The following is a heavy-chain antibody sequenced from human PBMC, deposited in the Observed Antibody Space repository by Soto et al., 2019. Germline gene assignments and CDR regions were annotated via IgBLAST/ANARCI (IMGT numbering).Heavy chain of an antibody. CDR2: INIDGSEK. V-gene: IGHV3-7*01. CDR3: ARDRGRSSSGFTRFLDN. Sequence: GSLRLSCAASGFTFSNYWMSWVRQAPGKGLEWVANINIDGSEKYYVDSVKGRFTISRDNAKNSLYLQMNSLRAEDTAVYYCARDRGRSSSGFTRFLDNWGQGT. D-gene: IGHD6-19*01. J-gene: IGHJ4*02. CDR1: GFTFSNYW.